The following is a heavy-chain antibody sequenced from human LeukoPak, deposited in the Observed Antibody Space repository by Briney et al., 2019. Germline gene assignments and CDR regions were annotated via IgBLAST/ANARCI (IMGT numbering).Heavy chain of an antibody. CDR1: GYTFTSYD. J-gene: IGHJ6*03. D-gene: IGHD2-2*03. V-gene: IGHV1-8*01. CDR3: ARVGFGYCSSTSCPLYYYYYMDV. CDR2: MNPNSGNT. Sequence: GASVKVSCKASGYTFTSYDINWVRQATGQGLEWMGWMNPNSGNTGYAQKFQGRVTMTRNTSISTAYMELSSLRSEDTAVYYCARVGFGYCSSTSCPLYYYYYMDVWGKGTTVTISS.